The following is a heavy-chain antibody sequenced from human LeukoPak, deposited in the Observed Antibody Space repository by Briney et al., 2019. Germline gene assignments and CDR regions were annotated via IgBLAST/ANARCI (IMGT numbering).Heavy chain of an antibody. D-gene: IGHD3-22*01. J-gene: IGHJ4*02. CDR2: IYYSGST. CDR3: ARDNYYYDSSGYPLDY. Sequence: SETLSLTCTVSGGSINGYYWSWIRQSPGKGLESLGNIYYSGSTNYNPSLKSRVTISVDTSKNQFSLKLSSVTAADTAVYYCARDNYYYDSSGYPLDYWGQGTLVTVSS. CDR1: GGSINGYY. V-gene: IGHV4-59*01.